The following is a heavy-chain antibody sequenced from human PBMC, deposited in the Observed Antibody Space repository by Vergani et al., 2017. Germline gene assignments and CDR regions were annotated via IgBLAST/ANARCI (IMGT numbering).Heavy chain of an antibody. D-gene: IGHD2-2*01. Sequence: QVQLQQWGAGLLKPSETLSLTCAVYGGSFSGYYWSWIRQPPGKGLEWIGEINHSGSTNYNPSLKSRVTISVDTSKNQFSLKLSSVTAADTAVYYCARHVGVVVPAAMPYYMDVWGKGTTVTVSS. V-gene: IGHV4-34*01. J-gene: IGHJ6*03. CDR2: INHSGST. CDR3: ARHVGVVVPAAMPYYMDV. CDR1: GGSFSGYY.